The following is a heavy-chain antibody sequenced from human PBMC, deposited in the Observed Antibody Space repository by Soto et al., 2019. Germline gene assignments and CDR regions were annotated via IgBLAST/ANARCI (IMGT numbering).Heavy chain of an antibody. CDR3: ARDRQLWSFDY. CDR1: GGSFRSYA. J-gene: IGHJ4*02. CDR2: IIPIFGTA. Sequence: SVKVTCKACGGSFRSYAISWVLQAPGQGLEWMGGIIPIFGTANYAQKSQGRVTITADESTSTAYMELSSLRSEDTAVYYCARDRQLWSFDYWGQGTLVTVSS. D-gene: IGHD5-18*01. V-gene: IGHV1-69*13.